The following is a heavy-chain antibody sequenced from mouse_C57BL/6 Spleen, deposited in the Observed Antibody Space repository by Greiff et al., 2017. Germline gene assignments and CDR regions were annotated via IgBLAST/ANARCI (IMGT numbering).Heavy chain of an antibody. CDR1: GFTFTDYY. Sequence: EVKVIESGGGLVQPGGSLSLSCAASGFTFTDYYMSWVRQPPGKALEWLGFIRNKANGYTTEYSASVKGRFTISRDNSQSILYLQMNALGAEDSATDYWARYNWDWYFDVWGTGTTVTVSS. V-gene: IGHV7-3*01. J-gene: IGHJ1*03. CDR3: ARYNWDWYFDV. D-gene: IGHD4-1*01. CDR2: IRNKANGYTT.